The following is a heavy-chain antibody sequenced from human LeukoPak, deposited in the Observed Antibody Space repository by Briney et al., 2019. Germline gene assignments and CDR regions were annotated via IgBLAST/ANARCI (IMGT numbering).Heavy chain of an antibody. CDR1: GGSFSGYY. CDR3: ARGNSSSHPKYFDY. CDR2: INHSGST. V-gene: IGHV4-34*01. D-gene: IGHD6-6*01. Sequence: PSETLSLTCAVYGGSFSGYYWSWIRQPPGKGLEWIGEINHSGSTNYNPSLKSRVTISVDTSKNQFSLKPSSVTAADTAVYYCARGNSSSHPKYFDYWGQGTLVTVSS. J-gene: IGHJ4*02.